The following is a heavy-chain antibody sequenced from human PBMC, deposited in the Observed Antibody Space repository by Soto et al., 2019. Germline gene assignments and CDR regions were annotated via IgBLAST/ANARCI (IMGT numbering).Heavy chain of an antibody. CDR1: GFPFGNFL. V-gene: IGHV3-49*03. J-gene: IGHJ4*02. CDR3: IGSFPF. Sequence: PGRSLRLSCTASGFPFGNFLMSWFRQAPGKGMEWVGFIRSQPYGGTAEYAASVRGRFTISRDDSKGIAYLQMNSLQTEDSGVYYCIGSFPFWGQGTLVTVSS. D-gene: IGHD1-26*01. CDR2: IRSQPYGGTA.